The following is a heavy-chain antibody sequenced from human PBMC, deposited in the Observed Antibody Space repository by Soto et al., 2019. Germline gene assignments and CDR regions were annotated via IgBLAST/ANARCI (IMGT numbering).Heavy chain of an antibody. CDR3: ARIRGHDQTFDY. Sequence: ASVKVSCKASGYTFTGYYMHWVRQAPGQGLEWMGIINPSGGSTSYAQKFQGRVTMTRDTSTSTVYMELSSLRSEDTAVYYCARIRGHDQTFDYWGQGTLVTVSS. J-gene: IGHJ4*02. V-gene: IGHV1-46*01. CDR2: INPSGGST. CDR1: GYTFTGYY. D-gene: IGHD1-1*01.